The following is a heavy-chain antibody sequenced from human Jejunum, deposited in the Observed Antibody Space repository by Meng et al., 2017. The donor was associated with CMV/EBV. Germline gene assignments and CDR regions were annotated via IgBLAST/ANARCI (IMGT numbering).Heavy chain of an antibody. CDR3: ARGTGAGNY. CDR2: TSAYNTHT. J-gene: IGHJ4*02. V-gene: IGHV1-18*01. Sequence: QVQLVQAGPEVQKPVAYVRVSCKTSGYTFTDFGISWVRQAPGQGLEWMGWTSAYNTHTNYAQKFQDRFTMTTDTSTNTAYMELRNLRSDDTAIYYCARGTGAGNYWGPGTLVTVSS. CDR1: GYTFTDFG. D-gene: IGHD1-26*01.